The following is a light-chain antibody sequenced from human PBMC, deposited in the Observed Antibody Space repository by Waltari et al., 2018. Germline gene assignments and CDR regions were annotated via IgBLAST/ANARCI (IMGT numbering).Light chain of an antibody. J-gene: IGKJ2*01. Sequence: QMTQSPSALSASVGDRVTITCRASPRINTWMAWYQQRPGKAPKVLIYDVSTLESGVPSRFSGSGSGTEFTLAINNPQPEDFATYYCQQYYRYYTFGQGTKLEIK. V-gene: IGKV1-5*01. CDR1: PRINTW. CDR2: DVS. CDR3: QQYYRYYT.